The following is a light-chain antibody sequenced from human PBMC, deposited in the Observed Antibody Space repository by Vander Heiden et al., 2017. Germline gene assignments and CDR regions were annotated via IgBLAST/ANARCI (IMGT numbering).Light chain of an antibody. CDR3: AAWDDSLSGPNVV. J-gene: IGLJ2*01. CDR2: RNN. Sequence: QSVLTQPPSASGTPGQRVTISCSGSSSNIGSNYVYWYQQRPGTAPKPLIYRNNQRPSGVPDRFSGSKSGTSASLAISGLRSEDEADYYCAAWDDSLSGPNVVFGGGTKLTVL. CDR1: SSNIGSNY. V-gene: IGLV1-47*01.